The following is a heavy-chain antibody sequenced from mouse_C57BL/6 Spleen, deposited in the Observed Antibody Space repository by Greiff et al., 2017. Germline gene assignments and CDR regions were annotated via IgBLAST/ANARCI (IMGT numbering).Heavy chain of an antibody. Sequence: QVQLQQSGAELVRPGSSVKLSCKASGYTFTSYWMDWVKQRPGQGLEWIGNIYPSDSETHYNQKFKDKATLTVDKSSSTAYMQLSSLTSEYSAVYYCARSGVHYYGSSYNWYFDVWGTGTTVTVSS. D-gene: IGHD1-1*01. J-gene: IGHJ1*03. CDR2: IYPSDSET. CDR3: ARSGVHYYGSSYNWYFDV. V-gene: IGHV1-61*01. CDR1: GYTFTSYW.